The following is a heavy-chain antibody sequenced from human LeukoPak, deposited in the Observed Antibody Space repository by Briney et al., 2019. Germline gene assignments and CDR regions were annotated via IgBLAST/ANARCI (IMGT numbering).Heavy chain of an antibody. D-gene: IGHD3-22*01. V-gene: IGHV1-2*02. CDR1: GYTFTGYY. CDR3: ARTARDDSSGYQDYYYYMDV. J-gene: IGHJ6*03. Sequence: ASVKVSCKASGYTFTGYYMHWVRQAPGQGLEWMGWINPNSGGTNYAQKFQGRVTMTRDTSISTAYMELSRLRSDDTAVYYCARTARDDSSGYQDYYYYMDVWGKGTTVTISS. CDR2: INPNSGGT.